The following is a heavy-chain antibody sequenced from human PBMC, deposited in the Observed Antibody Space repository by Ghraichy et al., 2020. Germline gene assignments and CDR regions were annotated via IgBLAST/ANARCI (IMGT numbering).Heavy chain of an antibody. CDR3: ARYSGWNPSSYLFKS. D-gene: IGHD5-12*01. CDR2: IARSGSA. CDR1: GFNFGDFA. Sequence: GGSLRLSCAMSGFNFGDFAMGWVRQAPGKGLEWVSSIARSGSADYTDSLKGRFTISRDNSKNILYLHMSSLRAEDTATYYCARYSGWNPSSYLFKSWCQGTLFTVSS. V-gene: IGHV3-23*01. J-gene: IGHJ5*02.